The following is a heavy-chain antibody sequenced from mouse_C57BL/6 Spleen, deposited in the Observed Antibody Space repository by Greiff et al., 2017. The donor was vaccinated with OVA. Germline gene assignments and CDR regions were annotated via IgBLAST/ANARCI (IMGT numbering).Heavy chain of an antibody. J-gene: IGHJ3*01. CDR3: ARYDDYNWFAY. D-gene: IGHD2-4*01. V-gene: IGHV1-82*01. CDR1: GYAFSSSW. Sequence: VQLVESGPELVKPGASVKISCKASGYAFSSSWMNWVKQRPGKGLEWIGRIYPGDGDTNYNGKFKGKATLTADKSSSTAYMQLSSLTSEDSAVYFCARYDDYNWFAYWGQGTLVTVSA. CDR2: IYPGDGDT.